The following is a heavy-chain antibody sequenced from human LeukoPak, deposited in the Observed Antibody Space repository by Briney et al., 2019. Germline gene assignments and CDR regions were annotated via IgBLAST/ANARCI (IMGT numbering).Heavy chain of an antibody. CDR3: ARHVDTATDYFDY. CDR1: GGSISSSSYY. Sequence: SETLSLTCTVSGGSISSSSYYWGWIRQPPGEGLEWIGSIYYSGSSYYNPSLKSRVTISVHTSKNQFSLKLSSVTAADTAVYYCARHVDTATDYFDYWGQGTLVTVSS. D-gene: IGHD5-18*01. J-gene: IGHJ4*02. V-gene: IGHV4-39*01. CDR2: IYYSGSS.